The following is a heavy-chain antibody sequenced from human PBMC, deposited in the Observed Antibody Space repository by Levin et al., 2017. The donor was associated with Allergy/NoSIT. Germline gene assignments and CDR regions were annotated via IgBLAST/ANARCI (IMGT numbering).Heavy chain of an antibody. V-gene: IGHV3-30*18. CDR2: ISYDGSNK. J-gene: IGHJ4*02. CDR3: AKKYSGYEQRSFDY. CDR1: GFTFSSYG. Sequence: LSLTCAASGFTFSSYGMHWVRQAPGKGLEWVAVISYDGSNKYYADSVKGRFTISRDNSKNTLYLQMNSLRAEDTAVYYCAKKYSGYEQRSFDYWGQGTLVTVSS. D-gene: IGHD5-12*01.